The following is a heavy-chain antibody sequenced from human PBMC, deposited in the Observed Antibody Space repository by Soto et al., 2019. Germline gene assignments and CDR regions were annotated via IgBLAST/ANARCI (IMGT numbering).Heavy chain of an antibody. D-gene: IGHD2-21*01. CDR1: GFSFSSYS. CDR2: ITSSGGTT. CDR3: AKGHVFVAPQNGRSFDS. V-gene: IGHV3-48*03. J-gene: IGHJ4*02. Sequence: GGSLRLSCAASGFSFSSYSMHWVRQAPGKGLEWISYITSSGGTTYYADSVKGRFTISRDNTKNSLYLQMNSLRAEDTAVYYCAKGHVFVAPQNGRSFDSWGQGSLVTVSS.